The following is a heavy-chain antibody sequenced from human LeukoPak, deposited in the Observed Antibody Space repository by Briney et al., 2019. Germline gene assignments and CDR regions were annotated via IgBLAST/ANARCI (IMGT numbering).Heavy chain of an antibody. J-gene: IGHJ5*02. CDR1: GDSISSRGYY. D-gene: IGHD6-13*01. V-gene: IGHV4-39*01. Sequence: SETLSLTCTVSGDSISSRGYYWDWIRQPPGKGLEWIGTIYYSGTTYFNPSLKSRVTISVDTSKNQFSLKLSSVTAADTAVYYCARRYTSSWYLAWGQGTLVTVS. CDR3: ARRYTSSWYLA. CDR2: IYYSGTT.